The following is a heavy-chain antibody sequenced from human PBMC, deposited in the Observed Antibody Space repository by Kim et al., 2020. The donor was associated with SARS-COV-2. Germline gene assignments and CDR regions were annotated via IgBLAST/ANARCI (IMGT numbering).Heavy chain of an antibody. Sequence: SETLSLTCTVSGGSVSGYYWSWIRQPPGKGLEYVAYLYYTGTANYNPSLKSRLTMSVDTSKNQFSLKLDSVTAADTAVYYCAKGEVALVGEVYYPLLTSWGRGTLVTVPS. CDR3: AKGEVALVGEVYYPLLTS. D-gene: IGHD3-10*01. CDR1: GGSVSGYY. J-gene: IGHJ5*02. V-gene: IGHV4-59*02. CDR2: LYYTGTA.